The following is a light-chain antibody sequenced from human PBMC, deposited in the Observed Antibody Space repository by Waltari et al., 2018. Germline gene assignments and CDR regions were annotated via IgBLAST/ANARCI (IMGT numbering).Light chain of an antibody. Sequence: SALTQPDSVSGSPGQSITISCSGIRSDSGGYNYVSWYQQHPGEAPNVIIYDVTNRPSGVSNRLSGSKSGSSASLIISGLQPEDEAVYYCSSFTSSTTGIFGGGTKLTVL. CDR1: RSDSGGYNY. V-gene: IGLV2-14*03. CDR2: DVT. J-gene: IGLJ2*01. CDR3: SSFTSSTTGI.